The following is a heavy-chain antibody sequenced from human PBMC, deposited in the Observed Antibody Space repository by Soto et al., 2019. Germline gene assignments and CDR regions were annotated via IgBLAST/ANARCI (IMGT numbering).Heavy chain of an antibody. CDR2: IIPIFGTA. Sequence: QVQLVQSGAEVKKPGSSVKVSCKASGGTFSSYAISWVRQAPGQGLEWMGGIIPIFGTANYAQKFQGRVTITADESTSTAYMEMSSLRSADTAVYYCAREEYISSSEASWFDPWGHESLVTVSS. CDR3: AREEYISSSEASWFDP. J-gene: IGHJ5*02. CDR1: GGTFSSYA. V-gene: IGHV1-69*01. D-gene: IGHD6-6*01.